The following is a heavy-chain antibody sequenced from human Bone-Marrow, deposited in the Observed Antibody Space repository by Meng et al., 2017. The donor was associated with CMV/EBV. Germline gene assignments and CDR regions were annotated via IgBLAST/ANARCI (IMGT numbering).Heavy chain of an antibody. CDR2: IYHSGST. D-gene: IGHD1-1*01. CDR1: GGSISSSNW. J-gene: IGHJ3*02. Sequence: GSLRLSCAVSGGSISSSNWWSWVRQPPGKGLEWIGEIYHSGSTNYNPSLKSRVTISVDKSKNQFSLKLSSVTAADTAVYYCARTCDIRQYDAFDIWGQGTMVTVSS. V-gene: IGHV4-4*02. CDR3: ARTCDIRQYDAFDI.